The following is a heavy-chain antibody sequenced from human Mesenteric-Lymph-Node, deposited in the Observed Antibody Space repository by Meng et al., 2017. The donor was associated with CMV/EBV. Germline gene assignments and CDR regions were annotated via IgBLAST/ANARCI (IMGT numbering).Heavy chain of an antibody. CDR3: AKDSYGMDV. V-gene: IGHV3-30*18. CDR1: GFTFSNYH. J-gene: IGHJ6*02. Sequence: LSLTCAASGFTFSNYHMHWVRQAPGQGLEWVAGISFDAKRKYYADSVKGRFTISRDNSKNSFYLEVNSLRAEDTAVYYCAKDSYGMDVWGLGTTVTVSS. CDR2: ISFDAKRK.